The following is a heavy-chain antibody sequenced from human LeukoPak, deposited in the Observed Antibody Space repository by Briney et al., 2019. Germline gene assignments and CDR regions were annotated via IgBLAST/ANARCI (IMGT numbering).Heavy chain of an antibody. D-gene: IGHD3-22*01. V-gene: IGHV3-64D*09. J-gene: IGHJ1*01. CDR1: GFTFSSYA. CDR2: ISSNGGST. Sequence: PGGSLRLSCSASGFTFSSYAMYWVRQAPRKGLDYVSAISSNGGSTYYADSVKGRFTISRDNSKNTLYLQMSSLRAEDTAVYCCVKGQRYYDSSGYYSIEYFQHWGQGTLVTVSS. CDR3: VKGQRYYDSSGYYSIEYFQH.